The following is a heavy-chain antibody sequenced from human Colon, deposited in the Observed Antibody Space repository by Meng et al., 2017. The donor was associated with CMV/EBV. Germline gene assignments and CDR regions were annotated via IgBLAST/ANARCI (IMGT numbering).Heavy chain of an antibody. V-gene: IGHV4-39*07. CDR2: IYYSGYT. Sequence: QLNLQDSGPGLVKPSETLSLTCTVSGGSISSSTYYWGWIRQTPGKGLEWIGNIYYSGYTYYNPSLKSRLTISVDTSKNQFSLKLTSVTAADTAVYYCATDYGDYYFDRWGQGTLVTVSS. CDR1: GGSISSSTYY. CDR3: ATDYGDYYFDR. D-gene: IGHD4-17*01. J-gene: IGHJ4*02.